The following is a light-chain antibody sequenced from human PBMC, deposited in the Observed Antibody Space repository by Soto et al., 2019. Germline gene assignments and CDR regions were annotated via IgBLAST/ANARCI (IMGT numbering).Light chain of an antibody. CDR1: QSVSIN. V-gene: IGKV3-15*01. J-gene: IGKJ2*01. CDR2: NSS. CDR3: QQYNSWPHT. Sequence: EIVMTQSPATLSVSPGERATLSCGASQSVSINLAWYQKKPGQAPRLLIYNSSTRATSVPARFSGGGSGTEFTLTIGSLQSEDFAVYYCQQYNSWPHTFGQGTNLEIK.